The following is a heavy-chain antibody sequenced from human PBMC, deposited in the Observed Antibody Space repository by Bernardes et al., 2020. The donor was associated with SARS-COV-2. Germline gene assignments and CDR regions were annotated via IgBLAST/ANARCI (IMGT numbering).Heavy chain of an antibody. CDR3: ARNRGYYDFWRGYYYYGMDV. CDR1: GYTFTGYY. CDR2: INPNSGGT. J-gene: IGHJ6*02. V-gene: IGHV1-2*04. D-gene: IGHD3-3*01. Sequence: ASVKVSCKASGYTFTGYYMHWVRQAPGQGLEWMGWINPNSGGTNYAQKFQGWVTMTRDTSISTAYMELSRLRSDDTAVYYCARNRGYYDFWRGYYYYGMDVWGQGTTVTGAS.